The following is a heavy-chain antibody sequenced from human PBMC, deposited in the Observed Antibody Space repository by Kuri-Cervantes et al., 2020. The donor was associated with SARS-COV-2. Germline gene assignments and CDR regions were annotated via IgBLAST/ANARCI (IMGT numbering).Heavy chain of an antibody. J-gene: IGHJ3*02. Sequence: GGSLRLSCAASGFTFSSYGMHWVRQAPGKGLEWVAVIWYDGSNKYYADSVKGRFTISRDNSKNTPYLQMNSLRAEDTAVYYCARGRCSSTSCRVGRGAFDIWGQGTMVTVSS. V-gene: IGHV3-33*08. CDR3: ARGRCSSTSCRVGRGAFDI. D-gene: IGHD2-2*01. CDR2: IWYDGSNK. CDR1: GFTFSSYG.